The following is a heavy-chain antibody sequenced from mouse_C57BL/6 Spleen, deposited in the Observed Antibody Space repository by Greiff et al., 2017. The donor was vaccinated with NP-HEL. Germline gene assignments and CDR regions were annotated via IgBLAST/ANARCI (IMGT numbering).Heavy chain of an antibody. CDR2: ISSGSSTN. D-gene: IGHD2-4*01. V-gene: IGHV5-17*01. CDR1: GFTFSDYG. Sequence: EVKLVESGGGLVKPGGSLKLSCAASGFTFSDYGMHWVRQAPEKGLEWVAYISSGSSTNYYADTVKGRFTISRDNAKNTLFLQMTSLRSEDTAMYYCARRDHDEPFAYWGQGTLVTVSA. CDR3: ARRDHDEPFAY. J-gene: IGHJ3*01.